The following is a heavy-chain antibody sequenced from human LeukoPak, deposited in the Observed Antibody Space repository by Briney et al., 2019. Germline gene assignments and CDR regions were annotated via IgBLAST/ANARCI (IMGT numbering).Heavy chain of an antibody. Sequence: SDSLSLTCAVYGGSFSGYYWSWIRQPPGKGLEWIGEINDSGSTNYNPSLKSRVTISVDTSKNQFSLKLSSVTAADTAVYYCARGTVGATWVDYWGQGTLVTVSS. J-gene: IGHJ4*02. V-gene: IGHV4-34*01. D-gene: IGHD1-26*01. CDR1: GGSFSGYY. CDR3: ARGTVGATWVDY. CDR2: INDSGST.